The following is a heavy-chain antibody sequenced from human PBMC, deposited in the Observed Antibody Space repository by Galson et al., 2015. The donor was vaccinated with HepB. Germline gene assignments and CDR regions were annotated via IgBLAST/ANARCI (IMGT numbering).Heavy chain of an antibody. V-gene: IGHV5-51*01. J-gene: IGHJ5*02. Sequence: QSGAEVKKPGESLKISCKGSGDNFTTYWIIWVRQMPGKGLEWMGIIYPGDSDSRDSPSFQGQVTFSADKSISTAYLQWSSLKASDTAMYYCATSGKAKTWFAPWGQGTLVTVPS. CDR3: ATSGKAKTWFAP. D-gene: IGHD3-10*01. CDR1: GDNFTTYW. CDR2: IYPGDSDS.